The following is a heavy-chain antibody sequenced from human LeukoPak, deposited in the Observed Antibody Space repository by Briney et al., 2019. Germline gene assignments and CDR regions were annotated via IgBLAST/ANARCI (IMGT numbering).Heavy chain of an antibody. CDR3: AKDTAAAKYYFDY. V-gene: IGHV3-30*02. D-gene: IGHD6-13*01. J-gene: IGHJ4*02. CDR1: GFSFSSFG. Sequence: GGSLRLSCAASGFSFSSFGMHWVRQAPGKWLEWVAFVRYDGNNKYYADSVKGRFTISRDNSKSTLYLQMDSLRAEDTAVYYCAKDTAAAKYYFDYGGQGTLVTVSS. CDR2: VRYDGNNK.